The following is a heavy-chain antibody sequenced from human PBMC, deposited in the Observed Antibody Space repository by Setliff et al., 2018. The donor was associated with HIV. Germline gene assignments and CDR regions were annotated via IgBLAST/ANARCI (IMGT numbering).Heavy chain of an antibody. CDR1: GGSITGGSYY. Sequence: PSETLSLTCTVSGGSITGGSYYWSWIRQPAGKGLEWIGRIYTSGTTSYNPSLKSRVSISVDTSKNQFSLKLSSVTAADSAVYYCARIVATITCYDYWGQGTLVTVSS. V-gene: IGHV4-61*02. J-gene: IGHJ4*02. D-gene: IGHD5-12*01. CDR3: ARIVATITCYDY. CDR2: IYTSGTT.